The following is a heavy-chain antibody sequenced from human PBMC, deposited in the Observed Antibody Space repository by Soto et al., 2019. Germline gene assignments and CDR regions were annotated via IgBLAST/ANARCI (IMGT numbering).Heavy chain of an antibody. J-gene: IGHJ4*02. Sequence: QPGGSLRLSCAASGFTFSDHYMDWVRQAPGKGLEWVGRTRNKANSYTTEYAASVKGRFTISRDDSKNSLYLQMNSLKTEDTAVYYCARGPYDFWSGYLDYWGQGTLVTVSS. D-gene: IGHD3-3*01. CDR2: TRNKANSYTT. CDR3: ARGPYDFWSGYLDY. CDR1: GFTFSDHY. V-gene: IGHV3-72*01.